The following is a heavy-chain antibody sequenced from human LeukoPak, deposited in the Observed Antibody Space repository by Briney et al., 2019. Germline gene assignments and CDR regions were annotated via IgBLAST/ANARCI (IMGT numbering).Heavy chain of an antibody. Sequence: GGSLRLSCAASGFTFTTYWMHWVRQAPGKGLVRVSHINSDGSITSYADSVKGRFTISRDNAKNTLYLQMNSLRAEDTAVYYCARDAVDTANAVWGQGTTVTVSS. CDR3: ARDAVDTANAV. J-gene: IGHJ6*02. V-gene: IGHV3-74*01. CDR2: INSDGSIT. CDR1: GFTFTTYW. D-gene: IGHD5-18*01.